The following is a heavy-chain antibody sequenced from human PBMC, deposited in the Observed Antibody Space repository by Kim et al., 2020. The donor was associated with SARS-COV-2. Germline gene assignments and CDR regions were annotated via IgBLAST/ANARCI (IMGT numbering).Heavy chain of an antibody. CDR3: ASIRYGYRYYFDY. V-gene: IGHV3-66*01. CDR2: IYSGGST. CDR1: GFTVSSNY. Sequence: GGSLRLSCAASGFTVSSNYMSWVRQAPGKGLEWVSVIYSGGSTYYADSVKGRFTISRDNSKNTLYLQMNSLRSEDTAVYYCASIRYGYRYYFDYWGQGTL. D-gene: IGHD5-12*01. J-gene: IGHJ4*02.